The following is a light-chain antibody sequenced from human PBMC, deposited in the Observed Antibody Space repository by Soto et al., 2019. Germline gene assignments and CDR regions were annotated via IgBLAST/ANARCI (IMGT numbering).Light chain of an antibody. CDR1: QSVSSN. Sequence: EIVMTQSPATLSVSPGERATLSCRDSQSVSSNLAWYQQKPGQAPRLLIYGASTRATGIPARFSGSGSGTEFTLTISRLEPEDFAVYYCQQYGSSGTFGQGTKVDIK. CDR3: QQYGSSGT. J-gene: IGKJ1*01. CDR2: GAS. V-gene: IGKV3-15*01.